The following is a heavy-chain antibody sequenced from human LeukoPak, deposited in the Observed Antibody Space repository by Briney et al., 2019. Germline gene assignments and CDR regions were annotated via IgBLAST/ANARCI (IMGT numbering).Heavy chain of an antibody. V-gene: IGHV4-59*08. CDR2: IYYSGST. CDR3: ARHEGYSSSQPFGY. J-gene: IGHJ4*02. D-gene: IGHD6-13*01. CDR1: GGSISSYY. Sequence: KPSETLSLTCTVSGGSISSYYWSWIRQPPGKGLEWIGYIYYSGSTNYNPSLKSRVTISVDTSKNQFSLKLSSVTAADTAVYYCARHEGYSSSQPFGYWGQGTLVTVSS.